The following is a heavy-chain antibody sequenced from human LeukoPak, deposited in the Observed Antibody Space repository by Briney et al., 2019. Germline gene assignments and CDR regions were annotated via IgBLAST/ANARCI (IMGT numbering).Heavy chain of an antibody. CDR1: GFTFRSHW. CDR2: INQDGSEK. V-gene: IGHV3-7*01. Sequence: PGGSLRLSCAASGFTFRSHWMSWVRRAPGKGLELVANINQDGSEKYYVDSVKGRFTISRDNAKNSLFLQMNSLRAEDTATYYCARDHVVDGLVFDYWGQGTLVTVSS. CDR3: ARDHVVDGLVFDY. D-gene: IGHD2-15*01. J-gene: IGHJ4*02.